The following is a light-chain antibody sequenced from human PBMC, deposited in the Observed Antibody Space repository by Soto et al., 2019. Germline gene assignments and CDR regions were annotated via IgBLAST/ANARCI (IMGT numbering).Light chain of an antibody. V-gene: IGKV3-11*01. CDR2: DAS. CDR3: QQRSNWPTT. Sequence: EIVLTQSPATLSLSPGERATLSCRASQSVSSYLAWYQQKPGQAPRLLIYDASNRATGIPARFSGSGSGTDFTLTISSLEPEDFAVYYCQQRSNWPTTFGQGTTVDIK. J-gene: IGKJ1*01. CDR1: QSVSSY.